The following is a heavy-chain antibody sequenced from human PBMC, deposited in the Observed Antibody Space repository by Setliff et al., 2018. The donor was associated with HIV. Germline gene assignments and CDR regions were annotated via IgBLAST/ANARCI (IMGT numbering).Heavy chain of an antibody. V-gene: IGHV4-61*02. J-gene: IGHJ6*02. Sequence: SETLSLTCTVSGASLSSGSFYWYWIRQPAGKGLEWIGRIHISGVSNYNPSLASRLTISVDTSKNQISLKLSSVTAADTAVYYCARDNPYYYGSGSHRYYAMDVWGQGTTVTVSS. D-gene: IGHD3-10*01. CDR1: GASLSSGSFY. CDR3: ARDNPYYYGSGSHRYYAMDV. CDR2: IHISGVS.